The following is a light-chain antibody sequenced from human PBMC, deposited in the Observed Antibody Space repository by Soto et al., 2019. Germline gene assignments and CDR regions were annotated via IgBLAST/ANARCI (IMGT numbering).Light chain of an antibody. Sequence: QSVLTQPASVSGSPGQSITISCTGTSSDVGGYNYVSWYQQHPGKAPKLMIYDVSNRPSGVSNRFSGSKSGNTASLTISGLQAEDEADYYCSSYTRSSAYVFGTGTQLTVL. J-gene: IGLJ1*01. CDR1: SSDVGGYNY. V-gene: IGLV2-14*01. CDR3: SSYTRSSAYV. CDR2: DVS.